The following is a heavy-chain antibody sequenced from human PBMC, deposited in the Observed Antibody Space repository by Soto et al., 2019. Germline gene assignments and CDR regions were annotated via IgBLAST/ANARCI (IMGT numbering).Heavy chain of an antibody. CDR3: VPGFDY. V-gene: IGHV3-7*01. CDR1: GITFSSYW. J-gene: IGHJ4*02. Sequence: GGSLRLSCAASGITFSSYWMSWVRQAPGKGLEWVANINQDGSEKYYVDSVKGRFTISRDNAKNSLYLQMNSLRAEDTAVYYCVPGFDYWGQGTLVTVSS. CDR2: INQDGSEK.